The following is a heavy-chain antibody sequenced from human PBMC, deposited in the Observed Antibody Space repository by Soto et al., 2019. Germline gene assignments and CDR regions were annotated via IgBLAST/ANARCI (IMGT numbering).Heavy chain of an antibody. J-gene: IGHJ2*01. CDR1: GYTFTGYY. Sequence: ASVKVSCKASGYTFTGYYMHWVRQAPGQGLEWMGWINPNSGGTNYAQKFQGRVTMTRDTSISTAYMELSRLRSDDTAVYYCARDPGDCGGDCTHFDLWGRGTLVTVSS. CDR3: ARDPGDCGGDCTHFDL. D-gene: IGHD2-21*02. V-gene: IGHV1-2*02. CDR2: INPNSGGT.